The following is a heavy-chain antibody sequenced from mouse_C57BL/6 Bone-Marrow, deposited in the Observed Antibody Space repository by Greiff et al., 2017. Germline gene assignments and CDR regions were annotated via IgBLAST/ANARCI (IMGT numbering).Heavy chain of an antibody. CDR1: GYTFTSYW. D-gene: IGHD1-1*01. J-gene: IGHJ3*01. Sequence: QVQLKQPGAELVRPGSSVKLSCKASGYTFTSYWMDWVKQRPGQGLEWIGNIYPSDSETHYNQKFKDKATLTVDKSSSTAYMQLSSLTSEDSAVYYCARSDYYGSSSAWFAYWGQGTLVTVSA. V-gene: IGHV1-61*01. CDR3: ARSDYYGSSSAWFAY. CDR2: IYPSDSET.